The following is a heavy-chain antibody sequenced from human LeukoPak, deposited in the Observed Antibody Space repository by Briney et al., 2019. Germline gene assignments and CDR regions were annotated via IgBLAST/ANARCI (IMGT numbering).Heavy chain of an antibody. Sequence: ASVKVSCKASGYTFTSYGISWVRQAPGQGLEWMGWISAYNGNTNYAQKLQGRVTMTTDTSTSTAYMELRSLRSDDTVVYYCARKDYGSGSYYYFDYWGQGTLVTVSS. V-gene: IGHV1-18*01. CDR1: GYTFTSYG. J-gene: IGHJ4*02. D-gene: IGHD3-10*01. CDR3: ARKDYGSGSYYYFDY. CDR2: ISAYNGNT.